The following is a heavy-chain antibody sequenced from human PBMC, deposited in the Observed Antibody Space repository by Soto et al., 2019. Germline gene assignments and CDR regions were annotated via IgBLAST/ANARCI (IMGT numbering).Heavy chain of an antibody. CDR1: GGSISSGTYY. D-gene: IGHD3-10*01. V-gene: IGHV4-31*03. J-gene: IGHJ4*02. Sequence: QVQLQESGPGLVKPSQTLSLTCTVSGGSISSGTYYWTWIRQHPGKGLEWIGYIYHSGTTYYNPSLESRITIAVDTSKHPFSLRLSPVTAAAAALSYWARADNYCGAGSWGGYFASWGQGTLVPVSS. CDR3: ARADNYCGAGSWGGYFAS. CDR2: IYHSGTT.